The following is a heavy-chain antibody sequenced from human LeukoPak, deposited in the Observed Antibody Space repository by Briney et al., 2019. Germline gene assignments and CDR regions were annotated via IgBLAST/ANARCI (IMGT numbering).Heavy chain of an antibody. CDR2: ISRSTSTI. V-gene: IGHV3-48*04. CDR3: ARTPADPGAY. D-gene: IGHD2-8*02. J-gene: IGHJ4*02. CDR1: GFTFSSFS. Sequence: GGSLRLSCAASGFTFSSFSMNWVRQAPGKGLEWVSYISRSTSTIYYADSVKGRFTISRDNAKNSLYLQMNSLRAEDTAVYYCARTPADPGAYWGQGTLVTVSS.